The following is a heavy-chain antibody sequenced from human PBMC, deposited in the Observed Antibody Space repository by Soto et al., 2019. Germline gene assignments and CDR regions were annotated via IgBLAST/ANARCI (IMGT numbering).Heavy chain of an antibody. CDR2: INHTGGT. Sequence: XATLSLTFAVYGGSVNGYYWNWIRQPPGKGLEWIGEINHTGGTHYNPSLKSRVTMSVDTSKNQFSLRLSSVTAADTAIYYCATRITVFGLLIPPFDPWGQGTRVTVSS. J-gene: IGHJ5*02. D-gene: IGHD3-3*01. CDR1: GGSVNGYY. CDR3: ATRITVFGLLIPPFDP. V-gene: IGHV4-34*01.